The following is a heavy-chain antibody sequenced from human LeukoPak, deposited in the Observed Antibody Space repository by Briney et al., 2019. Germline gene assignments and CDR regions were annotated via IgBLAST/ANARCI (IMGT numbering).Heavy chain of an antibody. V-gene: IGHV4-39*01. Sequence: PSETLSLTCTVTGGSITSKTYYWAWIRQPPGKVLEWIGNIYYNGSTYYTPSLKSRLTISVDASKKQFSLKLRSVAAADTAGYYCARTPPPDFYDSSGYYYEGGDYWGQGTLVTVSS. CDR3: ARTPPPDFYDSSGYYYEGGDY. CDR1: GGSITSKTYY. J-gene: IGHJ4*02. CDR2: IYYNGST. D-gene: IGHD3-22*01.